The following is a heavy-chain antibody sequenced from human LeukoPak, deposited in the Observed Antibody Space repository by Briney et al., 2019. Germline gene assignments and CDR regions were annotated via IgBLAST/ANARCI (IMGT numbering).Heavy chain of an antibody. CDR3: ARQYEDYDSNYYYGMDV. D-gene: IGHD3-3*01. CDR2: IYPGDSDT. J-gene: IGHJ6*02. CDR1: GYSFTNYW. V-gene: IGHV5-51*01. Sequence: GESLKISCKGSGYSFTNYWIGWVRQMPGKGLEWMGIIYPGDSDTRYSPSFQGQVTISADKSISTAYLQWSSLKASDTAMYYCARQYEDYDSNYYYGMDVWGQGTTVTVSS.